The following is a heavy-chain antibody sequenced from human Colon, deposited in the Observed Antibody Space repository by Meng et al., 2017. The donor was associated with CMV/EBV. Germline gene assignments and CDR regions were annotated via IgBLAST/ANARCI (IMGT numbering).Heavy chain of an antibody. D-gene: IGHD2-21*02. Sequence: QVQLEQSGAEVQKPGSSVKVSCKASKGTFTSYPISWVRQGPGQGFEWVGGIITISGTTDYAQKFQGRVTITADESTSTAYMKLSNLRSEDTAIHYCARVICGGDCYLDYWGRGTLVTVSS. CDR1: KGTFTSYP. CDR2: IITISGTT. V-gene: IGHV1-69*12. J-gene: IGHJ4*02. CDR3: ARVICGGDCYLDY.